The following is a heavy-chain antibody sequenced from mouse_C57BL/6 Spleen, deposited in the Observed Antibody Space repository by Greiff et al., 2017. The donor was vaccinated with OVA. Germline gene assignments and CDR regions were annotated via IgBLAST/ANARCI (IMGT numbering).Heavy chain of an antibody. CDR1: GYTFTGYC. Sequence: QVQLQQPGAELVRPGASVKLSCKASGYTFTGYCINWVKQRPGRGLEWIGRIYPSSGDTYYNEKFKSKATLTVDKPSSTAYMQLSSLTSEDSAVYYCARGNEHGAMDYWGQGTSVTVSS. CDR2: IYPSSGDT. CDR3: ARGNEHGAMDY. J-gene: IGHJ4*01. V-gene: IGHV1-72*01.